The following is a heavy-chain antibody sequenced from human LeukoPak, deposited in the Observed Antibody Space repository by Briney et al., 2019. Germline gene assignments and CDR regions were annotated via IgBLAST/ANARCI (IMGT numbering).Heavy chain of an antibody. J-gene: IGHJ4*02. CDR1: GYTFTGYY. D-gene: IGHD3-22*01. Sequence: ASVKVSCKASGYTFTGYYMHWVRQAPGQGLEWMGWINPNSGGTNYAQEFQGWVTMTRDTSISTAYMELSRLRSDDTAVYYCARVYDSSGFDYWGQGTLVTVSS. CDR2: INPNSGGT. CDR3: ARVYDSSGFDY. V-gene: IGHV1-2*04.